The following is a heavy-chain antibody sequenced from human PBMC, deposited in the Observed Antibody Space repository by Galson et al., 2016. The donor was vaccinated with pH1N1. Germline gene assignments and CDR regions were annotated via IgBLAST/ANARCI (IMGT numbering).Heavy chain of an antibody. J-gene: IGHJ4*02. V-gene: IGHV3-7*04. Sequence: SLRLSCAASGFSFSSYWMSWVRQAPGKGLEWVANIKQDGTEKYYVASVKGRFTISRNNAKNSLYLQMNSRRVEDTAVYYCVRAIGAKSAYWGQGPLVTVSS. CDR1: GFSFSSYW. CDR3: VRAIGAKSAY. D-gene: IGHD4/OR15-4a*01. CDR2: IKQDGTEK.